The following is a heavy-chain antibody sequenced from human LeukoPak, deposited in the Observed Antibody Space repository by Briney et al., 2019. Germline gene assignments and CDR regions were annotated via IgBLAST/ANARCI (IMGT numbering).Heavy chain of an antibody. CDR3: ARDSGQAATYYYYMDV. CDR1: GFTFSTYP. V-gene: IGHV3-30*04. Sequence: GRSLRLSCAASGFTFSTYPMHWVRQAPGKGLEWVAVISNDGSNKYYADSVKGRFTLSRDSSKNTLYLQMNSLRAEDTAVYYCARDSGQAATYYYYMDVWGKGTTVTISS. J-gene: IGHJ6*03. CDR2: ISNDGSNK. D-gene: IGHD6-25*01.